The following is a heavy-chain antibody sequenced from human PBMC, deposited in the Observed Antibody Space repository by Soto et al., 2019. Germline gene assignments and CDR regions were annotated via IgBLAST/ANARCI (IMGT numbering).Heavy chain of an antibody. D-gene: IGHD3-3*01. J-gene: IGHJ4*02. CDR2: MHYSGNT. CDR1: GGSISSSTYY. Sequence: SETLSLTCTVSGGSISSSTYYWDWVRQPPGKGLEWIGYMHYSGNTNYNPSLKSRVTISSDTSKDQFSLKLTSMTAADTAVYYCARGHYDFWSGYFATIDYWGQGTLVTVSS. CDR3: ARGHYDFWSGYFATIDY. V-gene: IGHV4-61*05.